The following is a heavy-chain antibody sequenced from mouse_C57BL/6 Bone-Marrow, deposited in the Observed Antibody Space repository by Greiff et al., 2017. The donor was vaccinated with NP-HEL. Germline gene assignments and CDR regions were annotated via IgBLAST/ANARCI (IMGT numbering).Heavy chain of an antibody. Sequence: EVKLVESGGGLVQPKGSLKLSCAASGFSFNTYAMNWVRQAPGKGLEWVASIRSKSNNYATYSADSLKYRFTISREDSESMLYLQMNNLKTEDTAMYYCVRQGYDGYYLDYWGQGTTLTVSS. J-gene: IGHJ2*01. CDR3: VRQGYDGYYLDY. CDR2: IRSKSNNYAT. V-gene: IGHV10-1*01. CDR1: GFSFNTYA. D-gene: IGHD2-3*01.